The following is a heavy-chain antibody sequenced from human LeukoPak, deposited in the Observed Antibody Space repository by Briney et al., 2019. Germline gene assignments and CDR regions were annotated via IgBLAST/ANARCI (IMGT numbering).Heavy chain of an antibody. CDR1: GFTFSTYS. Sequence: PGGSLRLSCVAYGFTFSTYSMNWVRQAPGKGLEWVSYISSSGSTIYYADSVKGRFTISRDNAKNSLYLQMNSLRAEDTAVYYCARSQVGYSSSSVTEYFQHWGQGTLVTVSS. V-gene: IGHV3-48*04. CDR2: ISSSGSTI. J-gene: IGHJ1*01. CDR3: ARSQVGYSSSSVTEYFQH. D-gene: IGHD6-6*01.